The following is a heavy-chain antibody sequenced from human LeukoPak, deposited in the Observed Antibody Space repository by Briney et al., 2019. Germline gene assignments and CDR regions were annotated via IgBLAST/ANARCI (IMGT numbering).Heavy chain of an antibody. V-gene: IGHV3-64*01. CDR3: ARGNLFYFDY. CDR1: GFTFSSYA. Sequence: PGGSLRLSCAASGFTFSSYAMHWVRQAPGKGLEYVSAISSDGVTTYYANSVKGRFTISRDNSKNTLYLQVGSLRVEDMAVYYCARGNLFYFDYWDQGTLVTVSS. J-gene: IGHJ4*02. CDR2: ISSDGVTT.